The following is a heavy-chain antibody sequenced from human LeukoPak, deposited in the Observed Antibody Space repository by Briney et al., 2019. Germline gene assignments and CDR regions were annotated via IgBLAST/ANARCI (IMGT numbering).Heavy chain of an antibody. CDR1: GFTFSDHY. J-gene: IGHJ4*02. D-gene: IGHD4-23*01. Sequence: PGGSLRLSCAASGFTFSDHYMDWVRQAPGKGLEWVSAISGSGGSTYYADSVKGRFTISRDNSKNTLYLQMNSLRAEDTAVYYCANLDYGGNSEGYWGQGTLVTVSS. V-gene: IGHV3-23*01. CDR2: ISGSGGST. CDR3: ANLDYGGNSEGY.